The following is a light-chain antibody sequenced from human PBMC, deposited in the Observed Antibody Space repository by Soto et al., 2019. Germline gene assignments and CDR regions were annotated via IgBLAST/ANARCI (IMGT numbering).Light chain of an antibody. CDR2: EVS. V-gene: IGLV2-14*01. CDR1: SSDVGGSNY. Sequence: QSALTQPASVSGSPRQSITISCTGTSSDVGGSNYVSWYQQHPGKAPKLMVYEVSNRPSGVSNRFSGSKSGNTASLSISGLQAEDEADYYCSSYTRSRTYVFGSGTKLTVL. J-gene: IGLJ1*01. CDR3: SSYTRSRTYV.